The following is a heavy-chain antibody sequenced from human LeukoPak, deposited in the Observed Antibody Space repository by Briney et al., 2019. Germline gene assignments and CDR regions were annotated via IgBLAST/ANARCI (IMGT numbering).Heavy chain of an antibody. CDR1: GFTVSSNY. D-gene: IGHD6-13*01. Sequence: GGSLRLSCAASGFTVSSNYMSWVRQAPGKGLEWVSVIYSGGSTYYADSVKGRFTISRDNSKNTLYLQMNSLRGEDTAVYYCARNSEYSSTPINYWGQGTLVTVSS. J-gene: IGHJ4*02. V-gene: IGHV3-66*01. CDR3: ARNSEYSSTPINY. CDR2: IYSGGST.